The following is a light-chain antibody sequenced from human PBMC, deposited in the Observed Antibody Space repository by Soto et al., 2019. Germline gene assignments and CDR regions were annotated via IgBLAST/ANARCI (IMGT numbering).Light chain of an antibody. V-gene: IGKV1-5*01. Sequence: DIQMTQAPPTLSASVGDRVTITCRASQGISSWLAWYQQKPGKAPKLLIYDASSLESGVPSRFSGSGSGTEFTLTISSLQPDDFATYYCQQYNSYSITFGQGTRLEIK. CDR1: QGISSW. J-gene: IGKJ5*01. CDR2: DAS. CDR3: QQYNSYSIT.